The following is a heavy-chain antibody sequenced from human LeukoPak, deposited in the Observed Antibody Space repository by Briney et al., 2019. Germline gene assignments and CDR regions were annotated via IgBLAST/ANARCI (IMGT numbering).Heavy chain of an antibody. V-gene: IGHV1-46*01. J-gene: IGHJ5*02. Sequence: ASVKVSCKASGYTFTSYYMHWVRQAPGQGLEWMGIINPSGGSTSYAQKFQGRVTMTRDTSTSTVYMELSSLRSEDTAVYYCARDHGYDSSGYRNWFDPWGQGTLVTVSS. D-gene: IGHD3-22*01. CDR3: ARDHGYDSSGYRNWFDP. CDR1: GYTFTSYY. CDR2: INPSGGST.